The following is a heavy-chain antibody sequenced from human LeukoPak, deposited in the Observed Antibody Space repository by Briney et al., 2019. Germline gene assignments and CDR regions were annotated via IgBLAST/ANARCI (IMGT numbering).Heavy chain of an antibody. CDR2: ISYSGIT. V-gene: IGHV4-39*01. CDR3: ARRTAGVVPAAMWIGPESPNWFDP. CDR1: GVSVTTSGYY. Sequence: PSETLSLTCTVFGVSVTTSGYYGAWIRQPPGRGLEWIGSISYSGITYYKPSLRGRVTISGDTAKNQFSLKLSSVTAADTAVYYCARRTAGVVPAAMWIGPESPNWFDPWGQGTLVTVSS. D-gene: IGHD2-2*01. J-gene: IGHJ5*02.